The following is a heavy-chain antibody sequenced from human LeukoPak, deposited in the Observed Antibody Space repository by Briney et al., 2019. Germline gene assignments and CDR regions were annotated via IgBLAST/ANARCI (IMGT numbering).Heavy chain of an antibody. CDR1: GFTFSSYA. CDR3: ASCDFWSGCFNWFDP. J-gene: IGHJ5*02. V-gene: IGHV3-23*01. CDR2: ISGSGGST. D-gene: IGHD3-3*01. Sequence: GGSLRLSCAASGFTFSSYAMSWVRQAPGKGLEWVSAISGSGGSTYYADSVKGRFTISRDNSKNTLYLQMNSLRAEDTAVYYCASCDFWSGCFNWFDPWGQGTLVTVSS.